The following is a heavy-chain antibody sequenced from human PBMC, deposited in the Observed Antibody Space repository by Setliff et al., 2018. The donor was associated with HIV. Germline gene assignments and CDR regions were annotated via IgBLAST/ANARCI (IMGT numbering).Heavy chain of an antibody. Sequence: PSETLSLTCDVSGDLIRNSYYYWAWIRQSPGRGLEWIGHIYTSGSTSYKRSLKSRVTISVDTSKNQFSLKLSSVTAADTAVYYCARVQDDFGCFDYWGQGTLVTVSS. J-gene: IGHJ4*02. CDR1: GDLIRNSYYY. CDR3: ARVQDDFGCFDY. D-gene: IGHD4-17*01. CDR2: IYTSGST. V-gene: IGHV4-61*05.